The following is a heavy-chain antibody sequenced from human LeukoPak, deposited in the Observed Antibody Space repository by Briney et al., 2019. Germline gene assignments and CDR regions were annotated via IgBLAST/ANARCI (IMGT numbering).Heavy chain of an antibody. Sequence: SVKVSCKASGGTFSSYAISWVRQAPGQGLEWMGGIIPIFGTANYAQKFQGRVTITADESTSTAYMELGSLRSEDTAVYYCARDSRTYYGSGSYFDYWGQGTLVTVSS. CDR2: IIPIFGTA. D-gene: IGHD3-10*01. J-gene: IGHJ4*02. CDR1: GGTFSSYA. V-gene: IGHV1-69*13. CDR3: ARDSRTYYGSGSYFDY.